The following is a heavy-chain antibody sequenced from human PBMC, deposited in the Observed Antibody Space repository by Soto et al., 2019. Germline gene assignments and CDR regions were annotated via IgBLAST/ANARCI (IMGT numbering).Heavy chain of an antibody. J-gene: IGHJ4*02. Sequence: PSETLSLTCTVSGGSISSYYWSWIRQPPGKGLEWIGYVYYSGSTNYNPSLKSRVTISVDTSKNQFSLKLSSVTAADTAVYYCVSWVPYSGYDSGRFDYWGQGTLVTVSS. D-gene: IGHD5-12*01. CDR2: VYYSGST. CDR3: VSWVPYSGYDSGRFDY. V-gene: IGHV4-59*01. CDR1: GGSISSYY.